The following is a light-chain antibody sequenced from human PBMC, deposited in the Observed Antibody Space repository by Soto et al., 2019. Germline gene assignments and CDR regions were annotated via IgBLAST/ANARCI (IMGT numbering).Light chain of an antibody. CDR1: SSDVGGYDR. V-gene: IGLV2-18*02. J-gene: IGLJ2*01. CDR2: EVS. CDR3: CSYANSSTLL. Sequence: QSALTQPPSVSGSPGQSVTISCTGTSSDVGGYDRVSWYQQPPDTTPKLIIYEVSNRPSGVPDRFSGSKSGNTASLTISGLQAEDEADYYCCSYANSSTLLFGGGTKVTVL.